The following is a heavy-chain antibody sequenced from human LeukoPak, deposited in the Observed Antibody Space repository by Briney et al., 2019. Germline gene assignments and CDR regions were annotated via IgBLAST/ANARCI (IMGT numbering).Heavy chain of an antibody. CDR1: GGSISSYY. CDR2: FYYGGSS. CDR3: ARQTYYDRGGYPFDQ. V-gene: IGHV4-59*08. Sequence: SETLSLTCTVSGGSISSYYWSWIRQPPGRGLEWIGYFYYGGSSKYNPSLKSRVTMSADTSKNQFSLKLSSVTAADTAMYYCARQTYYDRGGYPFDQWGQGTLVTVSS. J-gene: IGHJ4*02. D-gene: IGHD3-22*01.